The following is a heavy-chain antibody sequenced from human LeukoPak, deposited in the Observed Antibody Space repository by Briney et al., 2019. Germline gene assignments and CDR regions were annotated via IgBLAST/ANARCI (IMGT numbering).Heavy chain of an antibody. CDR3: ARDTVTTLGYFDY. V-gene: IGHV4-38-2*02. D-gene: IGHD4-11*01. Sequence: SETLSLTCTVSGCSISSGYYWGWSRQPPGKGLEWIGSIYHSGSTYYNPSLKSRVTISVDTSKNQFSLKLSSVTAADTAVYYCARDTVTTLGYFDYWGQGTLVTVSS. CDR1: GCSISSGYY. J-gene: IGHJ4*02. CDR2: IYHSGST.